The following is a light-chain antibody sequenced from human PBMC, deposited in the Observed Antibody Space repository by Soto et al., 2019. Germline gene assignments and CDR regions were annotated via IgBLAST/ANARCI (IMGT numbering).Light chain of an antibody. CDR1: SSDVGGYNY. CDR3: SSYTSSFTVV. Sequence: QSVLTQPASVSGSPGQSITISCTGTSSDVGGYNYVSWYQQHPGKAPKLMIYEVSNRPSGVSNRYSGSKSGNTASLTISGLQAEDEADYYCSSYTSSFTVVFGGGTKLTV. J-gene: IGLJ2*01. V-gene: IGLV2-14*01. CDR2: EVS.